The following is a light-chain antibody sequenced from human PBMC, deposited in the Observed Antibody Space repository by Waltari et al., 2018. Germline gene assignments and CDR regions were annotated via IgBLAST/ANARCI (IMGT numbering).Light chain of an antibody. CDR2: GAS. Sequence: EIVLTQSPATLSLSPGDRATLSCRASQSVSGNLAWYQQKPGQAPRLLIYGASTRATDIPARFSGSGSGTEFTLTISSLQSEDFAIYYCQQYNNWPPLTFGGGTKVEIK. V-gene: IGKV3-15*01. J-gene: IGKJ4*01. CDR1: QSVSGN. CDR3: QQYNNWPPLT.